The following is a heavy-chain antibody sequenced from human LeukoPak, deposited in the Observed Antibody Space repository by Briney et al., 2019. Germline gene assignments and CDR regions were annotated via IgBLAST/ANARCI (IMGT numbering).Heavy chain of an antibody. CDR2: ISGSDGST. CDR1: GFTFSTYA. V-gene: IGHV3-23*01. D-gene: IGHD2-2*01. Sequence: GGSLRLSCAASGFTFSTYAMSWVRQAPGKGLEWVSAISGSDGSTYYADSVKGRLTISRDNSKNTLYLQMNSLRAEDTAVYYCAREISSSLDPWGQGTLVTVSS. CDR3: AREISSSLDP. J-gene: IGHJ5*02.